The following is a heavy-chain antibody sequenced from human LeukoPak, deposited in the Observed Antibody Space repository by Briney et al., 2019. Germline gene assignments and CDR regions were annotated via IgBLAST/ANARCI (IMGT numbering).Heavy chain of an antibody. CDR3: TRDLLLWFGELSNQFDY. CDR1: GFTFGDYA. CDR2: IRSKAYGGTT. V-gene: IGHV3-49*04. D-gene: IGHD3-10*01. J-gene: IGHJ4*02. Sequence: GGSLRLSCTASGFTFGDYAMSWVRQAPGKGLEWVGFIRSKAYGGTTEYAASVKGRFTISRDDSKSIAYLQMNNLKTEDTAVYYCTRDLLLWFGELSNQFDYWGQGTLVTVSS.